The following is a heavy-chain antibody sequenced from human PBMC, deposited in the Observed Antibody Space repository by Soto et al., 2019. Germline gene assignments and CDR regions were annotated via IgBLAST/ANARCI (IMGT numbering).Heavy chain of an antibody. CDR2: IYYSGST. D-gene: IGHD4-17*01. Sequence: SETLSLTCTVSGGSISNYGWSWIRQPPGKGLEWIGFIYYSGSTYYNPSLESRVTFSLDTSKNQFSLKLFSVTVADTAVYYCARLGNGDYEVYFDYWGQGTLGTVS. V-gene: IGHV4-59*08. CDR3: ARLGNGDYEVYFDY. CDR1: GGSISNYG. J-gene: IGHJ4*02.